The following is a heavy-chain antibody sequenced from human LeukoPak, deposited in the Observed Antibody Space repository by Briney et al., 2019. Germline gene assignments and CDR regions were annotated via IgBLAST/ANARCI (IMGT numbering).Heavy chain of an antibody. V-gene: IGHV4-59*01. Sequence: SETLSLTCTVSGGSISSYYWSWIRQPPGKGLEWIGYIYYSGSTNYNPSLKSRDTISVDTSKNQFSLKLSSVTAADTAVYYCASSFRDREEKIDYWGQGTLVTVSS. D-gene: IGHD2-21*01. CDR3: ASSFRDREEKIDY. CDR1: GGSISSYY. CDR2: IYYSGST. J-gene: IGHJ4*02.